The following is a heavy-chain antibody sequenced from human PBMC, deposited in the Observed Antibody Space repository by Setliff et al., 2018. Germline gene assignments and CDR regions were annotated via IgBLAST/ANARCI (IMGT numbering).Heavy chain of an antibody. CDR2: IDPADSDT. J-gene: IGHJ6*03. CDR1: GYSFTKYW. D-gene: IGHD2-21*02. V-gene: IGHV5-51*01. Sequence: PGESLKISCKAAGYSFTKYWIGWVRQMPGKGLEWMGIIDPADSDTTYSPSFQGQVTISADKSIGTAYLQWSSLKASDTAIYYWARRGWGSSSGDCYSPKGCYYDYMDVWGKGTTVTVS. CDR3: ARRGWGSSSGDCYSPKGCYYDYMDV.